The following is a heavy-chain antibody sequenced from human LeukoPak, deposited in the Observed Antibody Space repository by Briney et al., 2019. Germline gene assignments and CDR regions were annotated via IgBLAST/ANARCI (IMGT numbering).Heavy chain of an antibody. J-gene: IGHJ3*02. V-gene: IGHV4-34*01. CDR3: ARRDVRYYYDSSGSRNAFDI. CDR2: INHSGST. CDR1: GESFSGYY. Sequence: SETLSLTCAVYGESFSGYYWSWIRQPPGKGLEWIGEINHSGSTNYNPSLKSRVTISVDTSKNQFSLKLSSVTAADTAVYYCARRDVRYYYDSSGSRNAFDIWGQGTMVTVSS. D-gene: IGHD3-22*01.